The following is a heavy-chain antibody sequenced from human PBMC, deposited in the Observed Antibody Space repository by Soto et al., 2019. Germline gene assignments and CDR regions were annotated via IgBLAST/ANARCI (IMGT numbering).Heavy chain of an antibody. V-gene: IGHV4-31*03. CDR2: IYHSGST. Sequence: PSETLSLTCTVSGGSISSGGYDGSWIRQHPGKGLEWIGYIYHSGSTYYNPSLKSRVTISVDTSKNQFSLKLSSVTAADTAVYYCARGYYDILTGYYPFDYWGQGTLVTVSS. CDR1: GGSISSGGYD. CDR3: ARGYYDILTGYYPFDY. D-gene: IGHD3-9*01. J-gene: IGHJ4*02.